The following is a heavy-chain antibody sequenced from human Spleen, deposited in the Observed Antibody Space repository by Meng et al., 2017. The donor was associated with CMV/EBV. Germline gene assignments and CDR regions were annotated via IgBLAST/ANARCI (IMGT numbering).Heavy chain of an antibody. J-gene: IGHJ4*02. CDR1: GGSIGSSDFT. Sequence: SGGSIGSSDFTWGWIRQPPGKGLEWVRSIKYGGSTYDNPSLKSRVTISVDTSKNQFSLKLSSVTAADTAMYYCARDRAYSSSWYFDYWGQGTLVTVSS. D-gene: IGHD6-13*01. CDR3: ARDRAYSSSWYFDY. CDR2: IKYGGST. V-gene: IGHV4-39*07.